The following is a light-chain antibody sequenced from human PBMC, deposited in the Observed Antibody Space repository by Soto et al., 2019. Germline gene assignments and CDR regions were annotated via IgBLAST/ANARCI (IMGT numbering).Light chain of an antibody. CDR3: QQYGYSFWT. J-gene: IGKJ1*01. V-gene: IGKV3-15*01. CDR2: GAS. Sequence: EIVMTQSPATLSVSPGERATLSCRASQGVSGRLTWYQQKPGQAPQLLIYGASSRATGVPDRFSGSGSGTDFTLNISRLEAEDFAVYYCQQYGYSFWTFGQGTKVAIK. CDR1: QGVSGR.